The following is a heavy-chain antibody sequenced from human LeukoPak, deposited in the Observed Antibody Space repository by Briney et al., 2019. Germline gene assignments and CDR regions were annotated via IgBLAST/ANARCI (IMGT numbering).Heavy chain of an antibody. CDR3: ARGGLVHYYFDY. CDR2: IYASGST. CDR1: GGSLSSYY. V-gene: IGHV4-4*07. Sequence: SVTLSLTCTVSGGSLSSYYWTWIRQSAGKGLEWIGRIYASGSTNYNASLESRVTMLVDTSKNQFSLKLSSVTAADTAIYYCARGGLVHYYFDYWGQGTLVTVSS. D-gene: IGHD3/OR15-3a*01. J-gene: IGHJ4*02.